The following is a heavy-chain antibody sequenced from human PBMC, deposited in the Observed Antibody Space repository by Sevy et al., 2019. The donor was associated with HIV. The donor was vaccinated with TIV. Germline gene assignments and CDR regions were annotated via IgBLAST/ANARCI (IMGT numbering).Heavy chain of an antibody. CDR1: GFTFSTYA. CDR2: ISGGGGNT. V-gene: IGHV3-64*02. CDR3: ARKDHDTSGFPRYSIDV. Sequence: GGSLRLSCAASGFTFSTYAMYWVRQAPGKGLEYVSAISGGGGNTYYGASVKGRFTVSRDNAKNTLYLQMSSLRAEDMAVYFCARKDHDTSGFPRYSIDVWGQGTTVTVSS. J-gene: IGHJ6*02. D-gene: IGHD3-22*01.